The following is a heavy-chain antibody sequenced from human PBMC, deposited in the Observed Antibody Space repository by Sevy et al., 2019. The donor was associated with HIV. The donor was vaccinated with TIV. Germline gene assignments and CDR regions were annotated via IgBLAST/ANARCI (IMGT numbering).Heavy chain of an antibody. CDR1: GFTFSSYG. J-gene: IGHJ4*02. D-gene: IGHD7-27*01. V-gene: IGHV3-23*01. CDR3: AKDGGRNWDQFFFDS. Sequence: GGSLRLSCEASGFTFSSYGMSWVRQAPGKGLEWVSYISGTGGSTDYADSVKGRFNISRDNSKNTLYIHMISLRAEDTAVYFCAKDGGRNWDQFFFDSWGQGTLVTVSS. CDR2: ISGTGGST.